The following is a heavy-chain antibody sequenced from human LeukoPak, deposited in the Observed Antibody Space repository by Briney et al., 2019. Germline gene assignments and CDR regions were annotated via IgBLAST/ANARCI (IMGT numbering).Heavy chain of an antibody. V-gene: IGHV3-21*01. D-gene: IGHD5-18*01. CDR2: ISSSSSYI. CDR3: ARGNTAMVFDY. J-gene: IGHJ4*02. Sequence: GGSLRLSCAASGFTFSSYSMNWVRQAPGKGLEWVSSISSSSSYIYYADSVKGRFTISRDNAKNSLYLQMNSLRAEGTAVYYCARGNTAMVFDYWGQGTLVTVSS. CDR1: GFTFSSYS.